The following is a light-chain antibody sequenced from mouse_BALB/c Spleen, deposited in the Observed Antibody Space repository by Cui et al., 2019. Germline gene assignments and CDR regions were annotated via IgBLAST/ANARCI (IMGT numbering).Light chain of an antibody. CDR3: HQWSSYPWT. CDR2: STS. CDR1: SSVSY. V-gene: IGKV4-80*01. Sequence: QIVLTPSLEIMSASLGEEFTLTCSASSSVSYMHWYQQKSGTSPKLLSYSTSNLASGVPSHFSGSGSGTFYSLTSSSVEAEDAADYYCHQWSSYPWTFGGGTKLEIK. J-gene: IGKJ1*01.